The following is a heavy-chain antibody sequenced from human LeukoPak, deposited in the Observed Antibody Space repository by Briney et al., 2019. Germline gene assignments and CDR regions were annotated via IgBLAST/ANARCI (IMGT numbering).Heavy chain of an antibody. Sequence: ASGKFSCKASVYTFTIYGISSARQATGPGQEWMGWISAYNGNTNYAQKLKGRVTMTTDTSTSTAYMQLRSLRSDDTAVYYCARDDIPAAGILDYCGQGSLVTVSS. CDR2: ISAYNGNT. CDR3: ARDDIPAAGILDY. D-gene: IGHD6-13*01. J-gene: IGHJ4*02. CDR1: VYTFTIYG. V-gene: IGHV1-18*01.